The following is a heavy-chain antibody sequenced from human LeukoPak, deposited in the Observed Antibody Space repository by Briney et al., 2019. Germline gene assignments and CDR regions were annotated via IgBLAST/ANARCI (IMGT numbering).Heavy chain of an antibody. CDR2: INPNSGGT. D-gene: IGHD6-19*01. CDR1: GYTFTGYY. CDR3: AMEYSSGWYYFDY. Sequence: ASVKVSCKASGYTFTGYYMHWVRQAPGQGLEWMGWINPNSGGTNYAHKFQGRVTMTRDTSISTAYMELSRLRSDDTAVYYCAMEYSSGWYYFDYWGQGTLVTVSS. J-gene: IGHJ4*02. V-gene: IGHV1-2*07.